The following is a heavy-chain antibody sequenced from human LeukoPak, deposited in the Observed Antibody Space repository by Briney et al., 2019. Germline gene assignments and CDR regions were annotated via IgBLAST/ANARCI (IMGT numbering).Heavy chain of an antibody. J-gene: IGHJ4*02. D-gene: IGHD4-17*01. Sequence: GGSLRLSCAAPGFTFSFAWMSWVRQAPGKGLEWVGRIKSKTDGGTTDYAAPVKGRFTISRDDSKNTLYLQMNRLKTEDTAVYYCTTDRPTVPLDYWGQGTLVTVSS. CDR1: GFTFSFAW. CDR3: TTDRPTVPLDY. CDR2: IKSKTDGGTT. V-gene: IGHV3-15*01.